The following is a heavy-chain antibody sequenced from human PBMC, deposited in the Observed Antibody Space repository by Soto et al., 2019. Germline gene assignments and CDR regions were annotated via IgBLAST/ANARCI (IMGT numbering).Heavy chain of an antibody. CDR2: IIPIFGTV. V-gene: IGHV1-69*12. J-gene: IGHJ2*01. Sequence: QVQLVQSGAAVKKPGSSVKVSCKASGGTFSNYPISWVRQAPGQRLEWMGGIIPIFGTVNYAQKFQGRVTITADESTSTAYMELSSLRSEDTAVYYCARGNHRWLQLWYFDLWGRGTLVTVSS. CDR3: ARGNHRWLQLWYFDL. D-gene: IGHD5-12*01. CDR1: GGTFSNYP.